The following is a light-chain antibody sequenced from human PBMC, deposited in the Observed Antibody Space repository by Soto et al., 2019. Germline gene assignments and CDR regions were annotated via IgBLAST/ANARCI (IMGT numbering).Light chain of an antibody. CDR3: MQALQTPPT. Sequence: DIVMTQSPLSLPVTPGEPASISCRSSQSVLHTNGYNYLDWYLQNPGQSPQLPIYLGSNRASGVPDRFSGSGSGTDFTLKISRVEAEDVGVYYCMQALQTPPTFGQGTRLEIK. CDR2: LGS. CDR1: QSVLHTNGYNY. V-gene: IGKV2-28*01. J-gene: IGKJ5*01.